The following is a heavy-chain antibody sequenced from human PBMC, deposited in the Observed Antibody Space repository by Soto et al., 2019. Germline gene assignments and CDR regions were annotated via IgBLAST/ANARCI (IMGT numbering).Heavy chain of an antibody. D-gene: IGHD5-12*01. J-gene: IGHJ2*01. V-gene: IGHV6-1*01. CDR2: TYYRSKWYN. CDR3: ARDGSGFHWYFDL. Sequence: QAQLQQSGPGLVKPSQTLSLTCAISGDSVSSKSATWSWIRQSPSRGLEWLGRTYYRSKWYNDYAVSVKGRIVINSDTSENQFSLQLNSVTPEDTAVYYCARDGSGFHWYFDLWGRGTPVTVSS. CDR1: GDSVSSKSAT.